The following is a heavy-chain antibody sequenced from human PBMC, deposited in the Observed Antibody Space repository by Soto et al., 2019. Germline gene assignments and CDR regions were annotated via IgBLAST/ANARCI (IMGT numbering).Heavy chain of an antibody. CDR1: GYTFTGYY. CDR3: AREGGYCSSTSCSPSWFDP. D-gene: IGHD2-2*01. CDR2: INPNSGGT. Sequence: ASVKVSCKASGYTFTGYYMHWVRQAPGQGLEWMGWINPNSGGTNDAQKFQGRVTMTRDTSISTAYMELSRLRSDDTAVYYCAREGGYCSSTSCSPSWFDPWGQGTLVTVSS. V-gene: IGHV1-2*02. J-gene: IGHJ5*02.